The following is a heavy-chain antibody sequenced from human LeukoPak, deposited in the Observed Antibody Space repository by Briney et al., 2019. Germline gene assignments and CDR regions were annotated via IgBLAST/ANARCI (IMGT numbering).Heavy chain of an antibody. CDR2: ISGSGGST. V-gene: IGHV3-23*01. D-gene: IGHD3-10*01. CDR1: GFTFSSYA. Sequence: PGGSLRLSCAASGFTFSSYAMSWVRQAPGKGLEWVSAISGSGGSTYYADSVRGRFTISRDNSKNTLYLQMNSLRAEDTAVYYCAKDGMVRGVITEYNWFDPWGQGTLVTVS. CDR3: AKDGMVRGVITEYNWFDP. J-gene: IGHJ5*02.